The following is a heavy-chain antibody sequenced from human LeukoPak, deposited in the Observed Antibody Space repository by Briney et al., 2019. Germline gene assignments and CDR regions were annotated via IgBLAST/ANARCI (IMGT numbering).Heavy chain of an antibody. CDR2: IYPGDSDT. CDR1: GYSFTSYW. V-gene: IGHV5-51*01. D-gene: IGHD6-13*01. CDR3: ARQRSSWDRSVDY. Sequence: PGESLKISCKGSGYSFTSYWIGWVRQMPRKGLEWMGIIYPGDSDTRYSPSFQGQVTISADKSISTAYLQWSSLKASDTAMYYCARQRSSWDRSVDYWGQGTLVTVSS. J-gene: IGHJ4*02.